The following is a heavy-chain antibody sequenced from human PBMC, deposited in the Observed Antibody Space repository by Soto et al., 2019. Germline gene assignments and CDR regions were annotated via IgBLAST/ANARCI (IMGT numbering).Heavy chain of an antibody. D-gene: IGHD1-26*01. J-gene: IGHJ3*02. Sequence: GGSLRLSCAASGFTFSSYSMNWARQAPGKGLEWVSSISSSSSYIYYADSVKGRFTISRDNAKNSLYLQMNSLRAEDTAVYYCARDHSDSSITDAFDIWGQGTMVTVSS. CDR2: ISSSSSYI. CDR1: GFTFSSYS. CDR3: ARDHSDSSITDAFDI. V-gene: IGHV3-21*01.